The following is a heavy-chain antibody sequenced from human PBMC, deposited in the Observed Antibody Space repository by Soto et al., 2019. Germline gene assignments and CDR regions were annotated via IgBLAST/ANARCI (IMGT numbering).Heavy chain of an antibody. D-gene: IGHD2-2*01. CDR2: ISAYNGNT. CDR1: GYTFTSYG. CDR3: ARGPNPRWGCSSTSCYNFDY. Sequence: ASVKVSCKASGYTFTSYGISWVRQAPGQGLAWMGWISAYNGNTNYAQKLQGRVTMTTDTSTSTAYMELRSLRSDDTAVYYCARGPNPRWGCSSTSCYNFDYWGQGTLVTVSS. J-gene: IGHJ4*02. V-gene: IGHV1-18*01.